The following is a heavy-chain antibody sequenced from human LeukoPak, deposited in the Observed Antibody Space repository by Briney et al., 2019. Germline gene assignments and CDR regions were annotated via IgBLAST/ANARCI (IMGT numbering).Heavy chain of an antibody. CDR2: IYPGDSDT. D-gene: IGHD1-7*01. V-gene: IGHV5-51*01. CDR1: TGLFTGYW. CDR3: MRQRLGLAGTPDSYYYYYMDV. J-gene: IGHJ6*03. Sequence: GESLKISCKGSTGLFTGYWIGWVRQMPGKGLEWMGIIYPGDSDTRYSPSFQGHVTISVDKSTSTAYLQWSSLEASDTAIYYCMRQRLGLAGTPDSYYYYYMDVWGKGTTVTISS.